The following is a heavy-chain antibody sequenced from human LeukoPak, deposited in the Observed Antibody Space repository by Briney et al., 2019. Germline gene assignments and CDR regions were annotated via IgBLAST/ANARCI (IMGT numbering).Heavy chain of an antibody. Sequence: PGRSLRLSCAASGFTFSSYAMHWVRQAPGKGLEWVAVISYDGSNKYYADSVKGRFTISRDNSKNTLYLQMNSLRAEVTAVYYCATHDSSGPEGGYWGQGTLVTVSS. CDR1: GFTFSSYA. CDR2: ISYDGSNK. CDR3: ATHDSSGPEGGY. D-gene: IGHD3-22*01. V-gene: IGHV3-30-3*01. J-gene: IGHJ4*02.